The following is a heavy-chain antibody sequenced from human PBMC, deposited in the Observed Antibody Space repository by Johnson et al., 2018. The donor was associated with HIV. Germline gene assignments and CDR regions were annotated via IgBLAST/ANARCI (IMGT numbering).Heavy chain of an antibody. CDR1: GFTVSRNY. D-gene: IGHD3-10*01. CDR2: IYSGGST. Sequence: VQLVESGGGLVQPGGSLRLSCAASGFTVSRNYMNWVRQAPGKGLEWVSVIYSGGSTYYADSVTGRFTISRDSSKHTLYLQMNSLRAEDTAMYYCARSPGEADAFDIWGQGTMVTVSS. J-gene: IGHJ3*02. V-gene: IGHV3-66*02. CDR3: ARSPGEADAFDI.